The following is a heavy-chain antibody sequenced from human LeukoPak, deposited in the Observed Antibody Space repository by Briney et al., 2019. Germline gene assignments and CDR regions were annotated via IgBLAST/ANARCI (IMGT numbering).Heavy chain of an antibody. D-gene: IGHD2-8*01. V-gene: IGHV4-39*01. CDR3: GRSFDAKSVGY. Sequence: PSETLSLTCTVSGGSMSSSTYYWGWIRQPPGKGLEWIGSTSYSGSTYYNPSLKSRVTLSVDTSKNQFSLKVNSVTAADTAVYYCGRSFDAKSVGYWGQGTLVTVSS. CDR1: GGSMSSSTYY. CDR2: TSYSGST. J-gene: IGHJ4*02.